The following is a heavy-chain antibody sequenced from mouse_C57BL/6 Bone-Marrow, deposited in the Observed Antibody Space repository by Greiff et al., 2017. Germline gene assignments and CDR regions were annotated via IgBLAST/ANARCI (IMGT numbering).Heavy chain of an antibody. CDR3: AGENYYGSRGDFDV. CDR2: INPNYGTT. CDR1: GYSFTDYN. J-gene: IGHJ1*03. Sequence: EVKLMESGPELVKPGASVKISCKASGYSFTDYNMNWVKQSNGKSLEWIGVINPNYGTTSYNQKFKGKATLTVDQSSSTAYMQLNSLTSEDSAVYYCAGENYYGSRGDFDVWGTGTTVTVSS. D-gene: IGHD1-1*01. V-gene: IGHV1-39*01.